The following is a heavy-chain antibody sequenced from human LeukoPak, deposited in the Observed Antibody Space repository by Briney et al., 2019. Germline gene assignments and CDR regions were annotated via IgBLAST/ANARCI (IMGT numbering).Heavy chain of an antibody. V-gene: IGHV4-34*01. CDR3: ASMRGYCSGGSCYSPDAFDI. CDR1: GGSFSCYY. Sequence: SETLSSTCAVYGGSFSCYYWSWIRQPPGKGLEWIGEINHSGSTNYNPSLKSRVTISVDTSKNHFSLKLSSVTAADTAVYYCASMRGYCSGGSCYSPDAFDIWGQGTMVTVSS. CDR2: INHSGST. J-gene: IGHJ3*02. D-gene: IGHD2-15*01.